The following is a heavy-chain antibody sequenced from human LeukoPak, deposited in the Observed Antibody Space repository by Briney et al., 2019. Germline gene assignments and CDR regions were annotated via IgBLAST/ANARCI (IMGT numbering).Heavy chain of an antibody. CDR2: ISGSGGST. V-gene: IGHV3-23*01. CDR3: AKDQVWIVVGSFDY. J-gene: IGHJ4*02. D-gene: IGHD3-22*01. CDR1: GFTFSSYA. Sequence: GGSLRLSCAASGFTFSSYAMSWVRQAPGKGLEWVSGISGSGGSTYYADSVKGRFTISRDNTRNTLYLQMTSLRAEDTAVYYCAKDQVWIVVGSFDYWGQGTLVTVSS.